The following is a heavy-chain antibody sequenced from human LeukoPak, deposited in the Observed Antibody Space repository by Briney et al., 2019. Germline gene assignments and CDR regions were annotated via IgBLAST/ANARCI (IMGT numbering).Heavy chain of an antibody. D-gene: IGHD3-10*01. CDR2: IYHSGST. CDR1: GGSISSSNW. Sequence: PSETLSLTCAVSGGSISSSNWWSWVRQPPGKGLEWIGEIYHSGSTNYNPSLKSRVTISVDTSKNQFSLKLSSVTAADTAVYYCARDGGSGSYTAPPDYWGQGTLVTVSS. J-gene: IGHJ4*02. V-gene: IGHV4-4*02. CDR3: ARDGGSGSYTAPPDY.